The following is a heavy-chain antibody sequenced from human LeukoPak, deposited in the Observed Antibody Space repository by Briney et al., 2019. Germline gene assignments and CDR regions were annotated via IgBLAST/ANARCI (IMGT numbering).Heavy chain of an antibody. CDR2: ISYDGSNK. Sequence: GGSLRLSCAASGFTFSSYAMHWVRQAPGKGLEGVAVISYDGSNKYYADSVKGRFTISRDNSKNTLYLQMNSLRAEDTAVYYCARDGVVVAATGYYYYYMDVWGKGTTVTVSS. J-gene: IGHJ6*03. CDR1: GFTFSSYA. D-gene: IGHD2-15*01. CDR3: ARDGVVVAATGYYYYYMDV. V-gene: IGHV3-30*04.